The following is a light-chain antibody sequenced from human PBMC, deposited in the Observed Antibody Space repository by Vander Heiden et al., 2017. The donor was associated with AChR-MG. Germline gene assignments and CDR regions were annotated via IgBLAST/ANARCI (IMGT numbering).Light chain of an antibody. Sequence: QSALTQPASVSGSPGQSITISCTGTSSDVGGYSLVSWYQHHPGKAPKLIIYEVNKRPSGVSNRFSGSKSGNKASLTISGLQAEDEADYYCCSYAGSITYYVFGGGTKVTV. V-gene: IGLV2-23*02. CDR3: CSYAGSITYYV. CDR1: SSDVGGYSL. CDR2: EVN. J-gene: IGLJ1*01.